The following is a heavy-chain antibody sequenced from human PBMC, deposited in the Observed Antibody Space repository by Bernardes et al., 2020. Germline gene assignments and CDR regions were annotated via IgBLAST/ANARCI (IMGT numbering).Heavy chain of an antibody. Sequence: SETLSLTCTVSGGSISSYYWSWIRQPPGKGLEWIGYIYYSGSTNYNPSLKSRVTISVDTSKNQFSLKLSSVTAADTAVYYCARVSYYYDSSGYYPRIDYWGQVTLVTVSS. V-gene: IGHV4-59*01. CDR2: IYYSGST. CDR1: GGSISSYY. CDR3: ARVSYYYDSSGYYPRIDY. J-gene: IGHJ4*02. D-gene: IGHD3-22*01.